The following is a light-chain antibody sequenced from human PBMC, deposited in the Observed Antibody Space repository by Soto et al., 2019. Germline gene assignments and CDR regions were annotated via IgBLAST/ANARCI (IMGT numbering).Light chain of an antibody. CDR2: AAS. J-gene: IGKJ1*01. Sequence: DIQMTQSPSSLSASVGDRVTITCRASQSISSYLNWYQQKPGKAPNLLIYAASSLQSGVPSRFSGSGSGTDFTPTITSLQPEDFATYYCQQTYTAPRTFGQGTKVDIK. CDR3: QQTYTAPRT. V-gene: IGKV1-39*01. CDR1: QSISSY.